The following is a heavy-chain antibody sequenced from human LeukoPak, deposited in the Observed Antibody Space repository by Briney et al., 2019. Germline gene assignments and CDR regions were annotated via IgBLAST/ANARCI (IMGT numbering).Heavy chain of an antibody. J-gene: IGHJ6*02. V-gene: IGHV4-59*12. CDR3: ARGRVVLRFLEWSRRNYYYYGMDV. D-gene: IGHD3-3*01. CDR2: IYYSGST. CDR1: GGSISSYY. Sequence: SETLSLTCTVSGGSISSYYWSWIRQPPGKGLEWIGYIYYSGSTNYNPSLKSRVTISLDTSKNQFSLKLSSVTAADTAVYFCARGRVVLRFLEWSRRNYYYYGMDVWGQGTSVTVSS.